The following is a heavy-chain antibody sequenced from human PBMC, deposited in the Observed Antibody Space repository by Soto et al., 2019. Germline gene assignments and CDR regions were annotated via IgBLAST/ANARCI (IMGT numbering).Heavy chain of an antibody. CDR3: ARDNIIRGIAAPHPPESYYYYYYGMDV. CDR1: GGTFSSYA. J-gene: IGHJ6*02. CDR2: IIPIFGTA. V-gene: IGHV1-69*13. Sequence: ASVKVSCKASGGTFSSYAISWVRQAPGQGLEWMGGIIPIFGTANYAQKFQGRVTITADESTSTAYMELSSLRSEDTAVYYCARDNIIRGIAAPHPPESYYYYYYGMDVWGQGTTVTVSS. D-gene: IGHD6-13*01.